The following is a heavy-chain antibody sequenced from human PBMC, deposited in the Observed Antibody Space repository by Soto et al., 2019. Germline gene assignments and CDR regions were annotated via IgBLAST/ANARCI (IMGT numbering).Heavy chain of an antibody. CDR1: GYSFTKYA. Sequence: ASVKVSCKASGYSFTKYARHWVRQAPGQRLEWMGGINAGNGTANYAQKFQGRVTITADKSTSTAYMELSSLRSEDTAVYYCAKYDSSGYYSPGYYYGMDVWGQGTTVTSP. CDR3: AKYDSSGYYSPGYYYGMDV. D-gene: IGHD3-22*01. CDR2: INAGNGTA. J-gene: IGHJ6*02. V-gene: IGHV1-3*01.